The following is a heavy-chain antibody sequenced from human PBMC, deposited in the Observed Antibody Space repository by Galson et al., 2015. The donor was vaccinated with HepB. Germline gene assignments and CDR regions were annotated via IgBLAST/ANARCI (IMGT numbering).Heavy chain of an antibody. CDR2: INQDESEK. D-gene: IGHD2-15*01. V-gene: IGHV3-7*01. Sequence: SLRLSCAASGFIFSSYWKAWVRQAPGKGLEWVANINQDESEKYYVASVKGRFTISRDNAKNSLYLQMNSLRPEDTAVYYCARDQVADYWGQGTLVTVSS. CDR1: GFIFSSYW. J-gene: IGHJ4*02. CDR3: ARDQVADY.